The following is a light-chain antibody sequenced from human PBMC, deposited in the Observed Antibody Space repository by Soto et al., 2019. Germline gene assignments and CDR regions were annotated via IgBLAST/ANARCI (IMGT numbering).Light chain of an antibody. CDR3: LLYYGGARV. J-gene: IGLJ2*01. CDR1: TGAVTSGYY. V-gene: IGLV7-43*01. Sequence: QAVVTQEPSLTVSPGGTVTLTCASSTGAVTSGYYPSWFQQKPGQAPRALIYSTGNKHSWTPARFSGSLLGGKAALTLSGVQPEDEAEYYCLLYYGGARVFGGGTKLTVL. CDR2: STG.